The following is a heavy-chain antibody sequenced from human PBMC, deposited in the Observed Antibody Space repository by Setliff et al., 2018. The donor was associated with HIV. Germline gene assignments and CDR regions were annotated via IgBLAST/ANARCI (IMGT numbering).Heavy chain of an antibody. D-gene: IGHD6-13*01. J-gene: IGHJ6*03. CDR2: IYDSGST. V-gene: IGHV4-4*02. Sequence: KASETLSLTCAVSGGSISSSNWWSWVRQPPGKRLEWLGSIYDSGSTPYNPSLSSRLTVSVDTSKNQVSLRLTSVTAADAGVYYCARHRDPPGSRWIFYYYYMDLWGEGTTVTVSS. CDR3: ARHRDPPGSRWIFYYYYMDL. CDR1: GGSISSSNW.